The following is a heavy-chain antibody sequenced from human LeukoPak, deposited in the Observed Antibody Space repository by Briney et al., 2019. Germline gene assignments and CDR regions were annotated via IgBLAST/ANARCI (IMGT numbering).Heavy chain of an antibody. V-gene: IGHV4-39*07. CDR1: GGSISSSSYY. CDR3: ARVALRTNYYFDY. J-gene: IGHJ4*02. Sequence: SKTLSLTCTVSGGSISSSSYYRGWIRQPPGKGLEWIGSIYYSGSTYYNPSLKSRVTISVDTSKSQFSLKLSSVTAADTAVYYCARVALRTNYYFDYWGQGTLVTVSS. D-gene: IGHD1-14*01. CDR2: IYYSGST.